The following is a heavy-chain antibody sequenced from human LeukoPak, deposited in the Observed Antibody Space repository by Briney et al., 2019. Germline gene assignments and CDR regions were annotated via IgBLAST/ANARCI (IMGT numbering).Heavy chain of an antibody. Sequence: SETLSLTCTVSGGSISSSSYYWSWIRQPPGKGLEWIGSIYYSGSTYYNPSLKSRVTISVDTSKNQFSLKLSSVAAADTAVYYCARQSITMVRGAFDYWGQGTLVTVSS. CDR3: ARQSITMVRGAFDY. CDR1: GGSISSSSYY. J-gene: IGHJ4*02. D-gene: IGHD3-10*01. CDR2: IYYSGST. V-gene: IGHV4-39*01.